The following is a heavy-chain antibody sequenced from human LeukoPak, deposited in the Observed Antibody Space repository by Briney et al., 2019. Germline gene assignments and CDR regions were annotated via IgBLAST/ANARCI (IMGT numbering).Heavy chain of an antibody. V-gene: IGHV4-61*02. CDR3: ARDEVSGSSWYETFDY. CDR2: IHTSGST. J-gene: IGHJ4*02. D-gene: IGHD6-13*01. CDR1: GGSISSGSYY. Sequence: PSQTLSLTCTVSGGSISSGSYYWSWIRQPAGKGLEWIGRIHTSGSTNYNPSLKSRVTISVDTSKNQFSLKLSSVTAADTAVYYCARDEVSGSSWYETFDYWGQGTLVTVSS.